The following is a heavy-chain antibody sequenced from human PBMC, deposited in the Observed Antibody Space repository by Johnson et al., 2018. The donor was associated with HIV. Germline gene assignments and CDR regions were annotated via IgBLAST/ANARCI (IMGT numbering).Heavy chain of an antibody. CDR2: IASGGGHE. D-gene: IGHD3-16*01. CDR3: ARGPGGSAFDI. CDR1: GFTFSSYG. Sequence: VQLVESGGVVVQPGGSLRVSCVGSGFTFSSYGMHWVRQAPGKGLEWVAVIASGGGHEVYADSVKGRFTISRDNSKNTLYLQMNSLRAEDTAGYYCARGPGGSAFDIWGQGTMVTVSS. J-gene: IGHJ3*02. V-gene: IGHV3-30*03.